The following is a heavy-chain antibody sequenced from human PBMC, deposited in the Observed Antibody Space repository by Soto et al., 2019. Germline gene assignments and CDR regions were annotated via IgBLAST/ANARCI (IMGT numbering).Heavy chain of an antibody. CDR2: IVVGSGNT. CDR1: GFTFTSSA. CDR3: AAGTWTPHVFDP. Sequence: QMQLVQSGPEVKKPGTSVKVSCKASGFTFTSSAVQWVRQARGQRLEWIGWIVVGSGNTNYAQKFQERVTITRDMSTSTAYMELSSMRSEDTAVYYCAAGTWTPHVFDPWGQGTLVTVSS. D-gene: IGHD1-1*01. J-gene: IGHJ5*02. V-gene: IGHV1-58*01.